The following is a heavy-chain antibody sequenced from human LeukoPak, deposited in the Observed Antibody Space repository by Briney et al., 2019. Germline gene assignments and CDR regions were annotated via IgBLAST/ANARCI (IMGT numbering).Heavy chain of an antibody. CDR1: GFSFSSYG. Sequence: PGGSLRLSCEASGFSFSSYGMHWVRQAPGKGLEWVAFIRYDGSNKYYADSVKGRFTISRDNSKNTLYLQMNSLRAEDTAVYYCAKDSYSYGVVFDYWGQGTLVTVSS. V-gene: IGHV3-30*02. CDR2: IRYDGSNK. J-gene: IGHJ4*02. CDR3: AKDSYSYGVVFDY. D-gene: IGHD5-18*01.